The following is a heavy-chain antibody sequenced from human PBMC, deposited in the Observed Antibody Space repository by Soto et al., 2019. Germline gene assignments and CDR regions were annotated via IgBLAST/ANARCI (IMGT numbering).Heavy chain of an antibody. D-gene: IGHD3-9*01. CDR3: AKGGPNYDILTGYYPIDY. J-gene: IGHJ4*02. V-gene: IGHV3-30*18. CDR2: ITYDGSSK. CDR1: GVTFSSYW. Sequence: GGSLRLSCAASGVTFSSYWMHWVRQAPGKGLVWVAVITYDGSSKSYADSVKGRFTISRDNSKNTLYLQMNSLRAEDTAVYYCAKGGPNYDILTGYYPIDYWGQGTLVTVSS.